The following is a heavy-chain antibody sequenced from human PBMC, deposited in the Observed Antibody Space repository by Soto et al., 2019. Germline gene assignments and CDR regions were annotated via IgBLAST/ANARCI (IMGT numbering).Heavy chain of an antibody. CDR1: GGSISSSS. D-gene: IGHD6-13*01. CDR2: IYSSGST. J-gene: IGHJ5*02. CDR3: ARETAAAGTNWFDP. V-gene: IGHV4-4*07. Sequence: SETLYLTCTGSGGSISSSSWSWIRQPAGRGLEWIGRIYSSGSTNYNPSLKSRVTMPVDTSKNQFSLKLSSVTAADTAEYYWARETAAAGTNWFDPWGQGTQVTVSS.